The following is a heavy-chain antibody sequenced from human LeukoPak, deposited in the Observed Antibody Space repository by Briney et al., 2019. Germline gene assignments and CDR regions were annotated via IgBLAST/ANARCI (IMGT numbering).Heavy chain of an antibody. D-gene: IGHD2-15*01. Sequence: GGSLRLSCAASGFTFSSYSMNWVRQAPGKGLEWVSSISSSSSYIYYADSVKGRFTISRDNVKNSLYLQMNSLRAEDTAVYYCARHCSGGSCYSVDAFDIWGQGTMVTVSS. CDR1: GFTFSSYS. V-gene: IGHV3-21*01. CDR3: ARHCSGGSCYSVDAFDI. J-gene: IGHJ3*02. CDR2: ISSSSSYI.